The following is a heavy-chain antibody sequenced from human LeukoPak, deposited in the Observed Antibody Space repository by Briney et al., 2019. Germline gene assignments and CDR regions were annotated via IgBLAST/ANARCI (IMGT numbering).Heavy chain of an antibody. CDR3: ARHYYDSSGYYPWYFDY. V-gene: IGHV4-39*01. J-gene: IGHJ4*02. CDR1: GGSISSSTYY. Sequence: SETLSLTCTVSGGSISSSTYYWGWIRQPPGKGLEWIGSIYYSGNTYYNQSLKSRVTISVDTSKNQFSLKLTSVTAADTAVYYCARHYYDSSGYYPWYFDYWGQGTLVTVSS. D-gene: IGHD3-22*01. CDR2: IYYSGNT.